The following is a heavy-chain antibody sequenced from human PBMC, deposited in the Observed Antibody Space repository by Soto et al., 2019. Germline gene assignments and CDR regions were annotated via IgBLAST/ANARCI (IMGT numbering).Heavy chain of an antibody. Sequence: PGGSLRLSCAASGFTFSSYAMHWVRQAPGKGLEWVAVISYDGSNKYYADSVKGRFTISRDNSKNTLYLQMNSLRAEDTAVYYCARELMIVVALEIWGQGTMVNV. D-gene: IGHD3-22*01. CDR1: GFTFSSYA. J-gene: IGHJ3*02. CDR3: ARELMIVVALEI. CDR2: ISYDGSNK. V-gene: IGHV3-30-3*01.